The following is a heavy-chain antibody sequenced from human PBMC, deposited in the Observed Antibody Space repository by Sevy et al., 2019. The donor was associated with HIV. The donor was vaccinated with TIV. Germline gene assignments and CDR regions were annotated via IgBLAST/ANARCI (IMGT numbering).Heavy chain of an antibody. CDR2: INHSGST. D-gene: IGHD3-22*01. CDR1: GGSFSGYY. V-gene: IGHV4-34*01. J-gene: IGHJ6*02. CDR3: ARSRGYYYDSSGYYPPSLRYYYGMDV. Sequence: SETLSLTCAVYGGSFSGYYWSWIRQPPGKGLEWIGEINHSGSTNYNPSLKSRVTISVDTSKNQFSLKLSSVTAADTAVYYCARSRGYYYDSSGYYPPSLRYYYGMDVRGQGTTVTVSS.